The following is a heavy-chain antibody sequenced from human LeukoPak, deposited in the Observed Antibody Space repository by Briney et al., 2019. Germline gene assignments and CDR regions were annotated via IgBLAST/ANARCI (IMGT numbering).Heavy chain of an antibody. CDR2: IIPIFGTA. D-gene: IGHD5-12*01. Sequence: AASVKVSCKASGGTFSSYAISWVRQAPGQGLEWMGGIIPIFGTANYAQKFQGRVTITADESTSTAYMELSSLRSEDTAVYYCARDLGAHSGYDWAFDYWGQGTLVTVSS. CDR1: GGTFSSYA. J-gene: IGHJ4*02. V-gene: IGHV1-69*01. CDR3: ARDLGAHSGYDWAFDY.